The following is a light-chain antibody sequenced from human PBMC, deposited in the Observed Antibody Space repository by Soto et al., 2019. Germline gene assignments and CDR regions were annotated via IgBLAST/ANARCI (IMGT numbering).Light chain of an antibody. CDR2: EVS. V-gene: IGLV2-14*01. Sequence: QSALTQPASVSGSPGQSITISCTGTSSDVGGYNYVSWYQQHPGKAPKLMIDEVSNRPSGVSNRFSGSKSGNTASLTISGLQAEDEAEYYCSSYTSSSSYVFGPGTKLTVL. J-gene: IGLJ1*01. CDR3: SSYTSSSSYV. CDR1: SSDVGGYNY.